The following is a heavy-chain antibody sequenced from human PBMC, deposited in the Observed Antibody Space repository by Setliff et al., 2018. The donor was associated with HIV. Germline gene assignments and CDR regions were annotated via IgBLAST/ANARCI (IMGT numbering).Heavy chain of an antibody. CDR2: IYTSGNT. V-gene: IGHV4-4*09. Sequence: PSETLSLTCTVSGGSLTNYYWSWIRQPPGKGLEWIGHIYTSGNTNYNPSLNSRLLISLDMSKNQFSLRLGSVTVADTAVYFCARSALWFGEADWYFDLWGRGTLVTVSS. J-gene: IGHJ2*01. D-gene: IGHD3-10*01. CDR1: GGSLTNYY. CDR3: ARSALWFGEADWYFDL.